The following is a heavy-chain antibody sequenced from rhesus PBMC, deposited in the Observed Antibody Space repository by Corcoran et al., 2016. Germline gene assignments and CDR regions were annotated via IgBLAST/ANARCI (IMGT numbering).Heavy chain of an antibody. CDR2: IDWDDDK. V-gene: IGHV2S2*01. D-gene: IGHD1-44*01. CDR3: ARSFPSAYSSLDV. CDR1: GFSLSPSGMR. J-gene: IGHJ5-2*02. Sequence: QVTLKESGPALVNPTQTLTLTCTFSGFSLSPSGMRVSWFRQPPGKALAWLGRIDWDDDKYYNTSMKSRLTISKDTSKNQVVLTMTNMDPMDTATYYCARSFPSAYSSLDVWGRGVLVTVSS.